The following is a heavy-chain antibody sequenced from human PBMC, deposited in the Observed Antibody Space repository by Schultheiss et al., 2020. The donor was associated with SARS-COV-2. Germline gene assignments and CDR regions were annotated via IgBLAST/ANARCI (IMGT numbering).Heavy chain of an antibody. Sequence: SETLSLTCAVSGGSISSSSYYWGWIRQSPEKGLEWIGSIFYIGSTNYNPSLKSRVTISVDTSKNQFSLKLSSVTAADTAVYYCARHGGSYYDFWSGPRVYMDVWGKGTTVTVSS. CDR3: ARHGGSYYDFWSGPRVYMDV. CDR1: GGSISSSSYY. D-gene: IGHD3-3*01. V-gene: IGHV4-39*07. J-gene: IGHJ6*03. CDR2: IFYIGST.